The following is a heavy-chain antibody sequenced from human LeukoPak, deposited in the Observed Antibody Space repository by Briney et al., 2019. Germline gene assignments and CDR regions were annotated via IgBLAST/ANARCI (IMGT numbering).Heavy chain of an antibody. Sequence: GGSLRLSCAASGFTFRSYDMHWVRQATGKGLEWVSAIGTAGDPYYPASVKGRFTISRENAKNSLYLQMISLRAGDTAVYYCARGLRYCSGGSCYNSDAFDIWGQGTMVTVSS. CDR2: IGTAGDP. V-gene: IGHV3-13*05. CDR3: ARGLRYCSGGSCYNSDAFDI. CDR1: GFTFRSYD. D-gene: IGHD2-15*01. J-gene: IGHJ3*02.